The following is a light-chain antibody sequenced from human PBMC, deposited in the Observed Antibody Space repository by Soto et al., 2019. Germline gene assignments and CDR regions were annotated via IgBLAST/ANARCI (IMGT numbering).Light chain of an antibody. Sequence: EIVMTQSPTTLSVSPGXRGTLSCRASQDISSNLAWYQQKPGQTPRLLIHGASTRATGIPARFSGSGSGTRFTLTIASLQSEDFAVYYCQQYDNWPRTFGQGTKVDIK. J-gene: IGKJ1*01. CDR2: GAS. CDR3: QQYDNWPRT. V-gene: IGKV3-15*01. CDR1: QDISSN.